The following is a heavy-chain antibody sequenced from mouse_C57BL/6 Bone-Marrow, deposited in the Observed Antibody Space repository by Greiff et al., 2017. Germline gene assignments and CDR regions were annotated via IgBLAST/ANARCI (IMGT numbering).Heavy chain of an antibody. D-gene: IGHD1-1*01. CDR3: ASHHYGSSYYWYFDV. Sequence: EVKLVESGGGLVKPGGSLKLSCAASGFTFSSYTMSWVRQTPEKRLEWVATISGGGGNTYYPDSVKGRFTISRDNAKNTLYLQMSSLRAEDTALYYCASHHYGSSYYWYFDVWGTGTTVTVSS. V-gene: IGHV5-9*01. J-gene: IGHJ1*03. CDR1: GFTFSSYT. CDR2: ISGGGGNT.